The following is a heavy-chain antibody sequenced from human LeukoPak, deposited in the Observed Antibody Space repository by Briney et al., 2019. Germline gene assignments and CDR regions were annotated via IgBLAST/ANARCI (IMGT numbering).Heavy chain of an antibody. CDR3: AGKYYYHSSGYFYVDY. D-gene: IGHD3-22*01. Sequence: SDTLSLTCAVSGYSISSGYYWGWIRQTPGKGLEWIGSIHHSGSTYYNPSLKSRVTILMDTSKNHFSLKLNSVTAADTAVYYCAGKYYYHSSGYFYVDYWGQGTLVTVSS. CDR1: GYSISSGYY. J-gene: IGHJ4*02. V-gene: IGHV4-38-2*01. CDR2: IHHSGST.